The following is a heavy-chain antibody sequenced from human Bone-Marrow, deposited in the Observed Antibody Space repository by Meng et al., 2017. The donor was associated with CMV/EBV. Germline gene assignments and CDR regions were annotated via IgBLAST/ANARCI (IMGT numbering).Heavy chain of an antibody. CDR2: IYSCGST. J-gene: IGHJ4*02. V-gene: IGHV3-66*03. CDR3: ARDKDLGTFPDY. CDR1: GFTVSSNY. D-gene: IGHD2-15*01. Sequence: CAASGFTVSSNYMSWVRQAPGKGLEWVSVIYSCGSTYYADSVKGRFTISRDNSKNTLYLQMNSLRAEDTAVYYCARDKDLGTFPDYWGQGTLVTVSS.